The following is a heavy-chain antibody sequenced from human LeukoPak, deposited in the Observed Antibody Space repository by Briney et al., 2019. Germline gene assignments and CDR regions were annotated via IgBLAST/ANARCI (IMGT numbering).Heavy chain of an antibody. CDR1: GYTFTTYG. D-gene: IGHD6-13*01. Sequence: ASVKVSCKASGYTFTTYGISWVRQAPGQGHEWMGWISAYNGNTNYAQKLQGRVTMTTDTSTSTAYMELRSLRSDDTAVYYCAIDRTQQLRNHFDYWGQGTLVTVSS. CDR3: AIDRTQQLRNHFDY. J-gene: IGHJ4*02. V-gene: IGHV1-18*01. CDR2: ISAYNGNT.